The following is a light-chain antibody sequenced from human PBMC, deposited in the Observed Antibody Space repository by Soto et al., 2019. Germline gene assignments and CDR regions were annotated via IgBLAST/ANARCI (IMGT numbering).Light chain of an antibody. CDR3: QQYRSYSAHT. CDR1: QSISNF. Sequence: DIRMTQSPSTLSASVGDRVTITCRASQSISNFVAWYQQKPGKAPKLLIFKASTLESGVPSRFSGSGSGTEFTLSISGLQPDDLATYFCQQYRSYSAHTFGQGTKLEIK. CDR2: KAS. J-gene: IGKJ2*01. V-gene: IGKV1-5*03.